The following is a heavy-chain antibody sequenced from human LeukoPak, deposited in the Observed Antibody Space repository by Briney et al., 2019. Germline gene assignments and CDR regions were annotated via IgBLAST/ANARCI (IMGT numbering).Heavy chain of an antibody. Sequence: PGGSLRLSCAAFGFNFSSYSMNWVRQAPGKGLEWVSFISGGGRNIQYAESVKGRFTISRDNAKNMLYGQMNSLRAEDTAVYYCAKHSYGYLGHMDVWGKGTTVTISS. CDR1: GFNFSSYS. D-gene: IGHD5-18*01. V-gene: IGHV3-21*01. J-gene: IGHJ6*03. CDR2: ISGGGRNI. CDR3: AKHSYGYLGHMDV.